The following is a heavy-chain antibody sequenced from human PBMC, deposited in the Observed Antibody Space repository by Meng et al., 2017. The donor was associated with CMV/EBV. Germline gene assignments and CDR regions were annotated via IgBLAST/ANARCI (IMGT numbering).Heavy chain of an antibody. D-gene: IGHD1-14*01. J-gene: IGHJ4*02. CDR2: INSDGSST. Sequence: GESLKISCAASGFTFSSYWMHWVRQAPGKGLVWVSRINSDGSSTSYADSVKGRFTISRDNAKNTLYPQMNSLRAEDTAVYYCAREGPSGNDYWGQGTLVTVSS. CDR1: GFTFSSYW. CDR3: AREGPSGNDY. V-gene: IGHV3-74*01.